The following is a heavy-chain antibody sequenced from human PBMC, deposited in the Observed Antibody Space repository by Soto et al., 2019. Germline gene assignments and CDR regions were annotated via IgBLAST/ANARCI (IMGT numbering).Heavy chain of an antibody. Sequence: PSETLSLTCTVSGGSISSYYWSWIRQPAGKGLEWIGRIYTSGSTNYNPSLKSRVTMSVDTSKNQFSLKLSSVTAADTAVYYCARDLNLSGPAHNWFDPWGQGTLVTVSS. J-gene: IGHJ5*02. CDR1: GGSISSYY. D-gene: IGHD2-2*01. CDR3: ARDLNLSGPAHNWFDP. CDR2: IYTSGST. V-gene: IGHV4-4*07.